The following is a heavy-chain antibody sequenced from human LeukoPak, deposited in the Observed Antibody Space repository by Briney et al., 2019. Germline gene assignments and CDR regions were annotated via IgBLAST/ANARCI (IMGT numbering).Heavy chain of an antibody. V-gene: IGHV3-48*01. CDR2: ISIRSGTI. CDR1: GFTFSNYN. D-gene: IGHD1-26*01. CDR3: ARGSGNYLDY. J-gene: IGHJ4*02. Sequence: GGSLRLSCAASGFTFSNYNMNWVRQAPGKGLEWVSYISIRSGTIYYADSVKGRFTISRDNAKNSLFLQMNSLTADDTAVYYCARGSGNYLDYWGQGTLVTVSS.